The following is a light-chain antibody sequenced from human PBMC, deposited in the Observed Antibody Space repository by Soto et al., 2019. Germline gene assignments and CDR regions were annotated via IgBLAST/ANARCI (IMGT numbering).Light chain of an antibody. CDR1: SSDVGGSNF. CDR3: VSYTSSTTYV. CDR2: DVA. V-gene: IGLV2-14*03. J-gene: IGLJ1*01. Sequence: QSALTQPASVSDSPGQSITISCTGTSSDVGGSNFVSWYHQHPGKPPKLIIYDVANRPSGVSNRFSGSKSGSTASLIISRLQTEDEADYYCVSYTSSTTYVFGTGTKGTVL.